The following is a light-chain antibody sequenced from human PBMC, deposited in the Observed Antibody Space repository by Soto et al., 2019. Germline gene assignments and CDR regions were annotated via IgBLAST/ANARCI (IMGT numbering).Light chain of an antibody. Sequence: QSVLTQPASVSDCPGQSITISCTGTSSDVGGSNFVSWYQQHPGKPPKLIIYDVANRPSGVSNRFSGSKSGSTASLIISRLQTEDEADYYCVSYTSSTTYVFGTGTKVTV. CDR2: DVA. CDR3: VSYTSSTTYV. CDR1: SSDVGGSNF. J-gene: IGLJ1*01. V-gene: IGLV2-14*03.